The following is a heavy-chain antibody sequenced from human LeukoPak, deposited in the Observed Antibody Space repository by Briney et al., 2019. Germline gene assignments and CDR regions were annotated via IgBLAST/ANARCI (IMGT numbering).Heavy chain of an antibody. D-gene: IGHD3-22*01. CDR2: INPNSGGT. J-gene: IGHJ3*02. CDR3: AKDTLQPPYYYDSSGYSDAFDI. Sequence: ASVTVSCKASGYTFTGYFMHWVRQAPGQGLEWMGWINPNSGGTNYAQKFQCRVTMTRDTSISTAYKELSRLRSDDAAVYYCAKDTLQPPYYYDSSGYSDAFDIWGQGTMVTVSS. CDR1: GYTFTGYF. V-gene: IGHV1-2*02.